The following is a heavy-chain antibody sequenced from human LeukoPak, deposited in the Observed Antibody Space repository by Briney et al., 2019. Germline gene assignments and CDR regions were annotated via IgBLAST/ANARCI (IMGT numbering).Heavy chain of an antibody. Sequence: GGSLRLSCVVSGFTLSSYAMSWVRQAPGKGLEWVGFIRSKIYGGTPEYAASVKGRFTISRDDSKGIAYLQMNSLKTEDTAVYYCTRDQTPYYWGQGTLVTVSS. J-gene: IGHJ4*02. CDR1: GFTLSSYA. CDR3: TRDQTPYY. CDR2: IRSKIYGGTP. V-gene: IGHV3-49*04.